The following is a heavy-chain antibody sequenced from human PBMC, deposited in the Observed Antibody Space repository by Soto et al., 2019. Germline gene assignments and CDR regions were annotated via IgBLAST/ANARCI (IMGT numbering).Heavy chain of an antibody. CDR3: AREGSPPFYYYYGMDV. V-gene: IGHV1-69*13. CDR1: GGTFSSYT. CDR2: IIPIFGTA. J-gene: IGHJ6*02. Sequence: SVKVSCKASGGTFSSYTISWVLQAPGQGLEWMGGIIPIFGTANYAQKFQGRVTITADESTSTAYMELSSLRSEDTAVYYCAREGSPPFYYYYGMDVWGQGTTVTVSS.